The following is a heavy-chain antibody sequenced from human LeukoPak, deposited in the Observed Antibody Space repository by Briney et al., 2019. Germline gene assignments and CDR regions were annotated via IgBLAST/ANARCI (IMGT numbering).Heavy chain of an antibody. Sequence: LSLTCTVSGGSISSGGYYWSWIRQHPGKGLEWVSRIDSDGSITIYADSVKGRFTISRDNAKDTLFLQMNSLRADDTAVYYCARGRAGCYFDYWGQGTLVTVSS. D-gene: IGHD6-19*01. CDR1: GGSISSGGYY. V-gene: IGHV3-74*01. CDR2: IDSDGSIT. CDR3: ARGRAGCYFDY. J-gene: IGHJ4*02.